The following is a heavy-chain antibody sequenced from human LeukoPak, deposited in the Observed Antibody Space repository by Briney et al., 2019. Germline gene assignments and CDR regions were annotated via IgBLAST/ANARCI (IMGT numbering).Heavy chain of an antibody. CDR2: IYSDGRT. Sequence: PGGSLRLTRAASGFTVSSNYMSWVRQAPGKGLEWVSIIYSDGRTYYADSVKGRFTISRDNSKNTLYLQMNSLTAEDTAVYYCARGGNYRPFDYWGQGTLVTVSS. V-gene: IGHV3-53*01. J-gene: IGHJ4*02. CDR3: ARGGNYRPFDY. CDR1: GFTVSSNY. D-gene: IGHD4-11*01.